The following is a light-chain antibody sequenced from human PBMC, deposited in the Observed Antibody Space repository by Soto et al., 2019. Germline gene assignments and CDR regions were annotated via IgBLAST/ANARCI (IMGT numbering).Light chain of an antibody. CDR3: CSYAGTYTLV. CDR2: DVT. Sequence: QSVLTQPRSVSGSPGQSVTISCSGTTSDVGDPNDVSWYQHHPGKAPKLIIFDVTKRPSGVPDRFSGSKSGNPASLTISGLQAEDEADYYCCSYAGTYTLVFGSGTKVTVL. V-gene: IGLV2-11*01. CDR1: TSDVGDPND. J-gene: IGLJ1*01.